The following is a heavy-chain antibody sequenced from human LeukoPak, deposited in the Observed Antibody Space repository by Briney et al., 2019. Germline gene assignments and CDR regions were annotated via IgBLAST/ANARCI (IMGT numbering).Heavy chain of an antibody. CDR2: IKQDGSEK. CDR3: ARVQWELRGVGSYFEY. J-gene: IGHJ4*02. V-gene: IGHV3-7*01. CDR1: GFTFSSYW. D-gene: IGHD1-26*01. Sequence: GGSLRLSCVVSGFTFSSYWMSWVRQAPGKGLQWVANIKQDGSEKYYVDSVKGRFTMSRDNAKNSLHLQMNSLRAEDTAVYYCARVQWELRGVGSYFEYWGQGALVTVSS.